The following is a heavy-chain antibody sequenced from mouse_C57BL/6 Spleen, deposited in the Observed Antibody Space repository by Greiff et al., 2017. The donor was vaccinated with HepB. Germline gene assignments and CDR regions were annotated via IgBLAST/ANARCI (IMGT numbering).Heavy chain of an antibody. CDR1: GYTFTGYW. J-gene: IGHJ4*01. D-gene: IGHD2-3*01. CDR3: ARSLYDGSILYYYAMDY. Sequence: VKLMESGAELMKPGASVKLSCKATGYTFTGYWIEWVKQRPGHGLEWIGEILPGSGSTNYNEKFKGKATFTADTSSNTAYMQLSSLTTEDSAIYYCARSLYDGSILYYYAMDYWGQGTSVTVSS. V-gene: IGHV1-9*01. CDR2: ILPGSGST.